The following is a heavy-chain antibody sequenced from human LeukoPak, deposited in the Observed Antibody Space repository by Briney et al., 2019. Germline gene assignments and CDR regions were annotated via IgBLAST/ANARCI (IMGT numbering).Heavy chain of an antibody. CDR2: VNTVSSYI. J-gene: IGHJ4*02. V-gene: IGHV3-21*01. Sequence: GGSLRLSCAASGFSFSSYSFNWVRQAPGKGLEWVPSVNTVSSYIYYADSVKGRFTISRDNAKNSVYLQMDSLRAEDTAVYYCARLRRNSDSSGYFYYYDYWGQGTLVTVSS. CDR3: ARLRRNSDSSGYFYYYDY. D-gene: IGHD3-22*01. CDR1: GFSFSSYS.